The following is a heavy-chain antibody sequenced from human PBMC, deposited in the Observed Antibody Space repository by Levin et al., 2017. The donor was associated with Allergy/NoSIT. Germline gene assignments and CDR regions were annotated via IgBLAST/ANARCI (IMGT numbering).Heavy chain of an antibody. J-gene: IGHJ6*03. CDR3: AREGYDYVWGSYRYSGVPNYYYYYMDV. CDR1: GFTFSSYG. Sequence: GESLKISCAASGFTFSSYGMHWVRQAPGKGLEWVAVIWYDGSNKYYADSVKGRFTISRDNSKNTLYLQMNSLRAEDTAVYYCAREGYDYVWGSYRYSGVPNYYYYYMDVWGKGTTVTVSS. D-gene: IGHD3-16*02. V-gene: IGHV3-33*01. CDR2: IWYDGSNK.